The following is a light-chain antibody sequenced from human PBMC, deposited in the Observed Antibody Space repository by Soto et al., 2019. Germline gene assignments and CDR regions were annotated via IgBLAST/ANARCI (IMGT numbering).Light chain of an antibody. V-gene: IGKV3-15*01. CDR2: GAS. CDR3: QQYVISVT. J-gene: IGKJ5*01. Sequence: EIVMTQSPATLSLSPGERATLSCRASQSVSSNVAWYQQIPGQTPRLLIYGASTRATGIPERFSGSGSGTDFTLTIGRLEPQDSAMYYCQQYVISVTFGQGTRLEIK. CDR1: QSVSSN.